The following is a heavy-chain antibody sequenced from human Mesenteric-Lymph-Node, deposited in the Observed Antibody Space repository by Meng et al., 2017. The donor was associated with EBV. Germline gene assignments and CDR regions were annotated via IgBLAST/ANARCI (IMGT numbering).Heavy chain of an antibody. CDR2: INTNTGNP. D-gene: IGHD1-26*01. CDR1: GYTFTSYP. J-gene: IGHJ2*01. V-gene: IGHV7-4-1*02. CDR3: ARKVGISSAKWYFDV. Sequence: QFPMVDTGSELSMRGASLKVSRTASGYTFTSYPMNWARQAPGKGLEWMGGINTNTGNPTYAQGFTGRFVFSLDSSVSTAYLQISSLKAEDTAVYYCARKVGISSAKWYFDVWGRGTLVTVSS.